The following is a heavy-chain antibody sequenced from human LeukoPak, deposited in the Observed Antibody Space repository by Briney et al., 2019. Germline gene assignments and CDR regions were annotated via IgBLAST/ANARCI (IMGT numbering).Heavy chain of an antibody. CDR1: GFTFSSYA. Sequence: GGSLRLSCAASGFTFSSYAMSWIRQAPGKGLEWVSAISGSGGSTYYADSVKGRFTISRDNSKNTLYLQMNSLRAEDTAVYYCAKRSAMVRGVIAPDYWGQGTLVTVSS. V-gene: IGHV3-23*01. CDR3: AKRSAMVRGVIAPDY. J-gene: IGHJ4*02. D-gene: IGHD3-10*01. CDR2: ISGSGGST.